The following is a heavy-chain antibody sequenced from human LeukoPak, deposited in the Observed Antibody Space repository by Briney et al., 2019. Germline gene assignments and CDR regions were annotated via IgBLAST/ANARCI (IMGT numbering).Heavy chain of an antibody. CDR1: GFTFSSYW. Sequence: GGSLRLSCAASGFTFSSYWMSWVGQAPGKGVEGVANIKQDGSEKYYVDSVKGRFTISRDNAKNSLYLQMNSLRAEDTAVYYCARSHPDWYFDYWGQGTLVTVSS. V-gene: IGHV3-7*01. CDR3: ARSHPDWYFDY. J-gene: IGHJ4*02. D-gene: IGHD3-9*01. CDR2: IKQDGSEK.